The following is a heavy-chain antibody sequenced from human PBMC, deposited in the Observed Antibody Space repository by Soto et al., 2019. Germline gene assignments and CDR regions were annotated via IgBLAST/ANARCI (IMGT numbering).Heavy chain of an antibody. Sequence: QVQLVESGGGVVQPGRSPRLSCAASGFTFSTYGMHWVRQAPGKGLEWVAVVWYEGSIKYYADSVKGRFTISRDNSKNTLYLQMNNLRAEDTAVYYCAREGSRIAASLGTSDFDYWGQGTLVTVSS. V-gene: IGHV3-33*01. D-gene: IGHD3-10*01. CDR3: AREGSRIAASLGTSDFDY. CDR1: GFTFSTYG. J-gene: IGHJ4*02. CDR2: VWYEGSIK.